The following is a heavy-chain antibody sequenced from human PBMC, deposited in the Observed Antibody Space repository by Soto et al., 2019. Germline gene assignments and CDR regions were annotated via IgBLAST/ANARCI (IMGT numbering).Heavy chain of an antibody. V-gene: IGHV3-23*01. J-gene: IGHJ2*01. CDR2: ISDTGGDS. D-gene: IGHD4-17*01. Sequence: HPGGSLRLSCEASGFAFINYAMSWVRQSPGKGLEWVSSISDTGGDSYYADSMDGRFTVSRDNSKNRLYLQMNSLRAEDTAEYYCAKDPTVTTSGWYFDLWGRGTLVTVSS. CDR3: AKDPTVTTSGWYFDL. CDR1: GFAFINYA.